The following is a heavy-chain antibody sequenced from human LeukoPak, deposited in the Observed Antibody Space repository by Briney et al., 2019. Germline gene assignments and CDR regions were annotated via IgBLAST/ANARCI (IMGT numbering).Heavy chain of an antibody. Sequence: ATVKVSCKASGYTFTGYYMHWVRQAPGQGLEWMGWINPNSGGTNYAQKFQGRVTMTRDTSISTAYMELSSLRSEDTAVYYCARGASGRSSGYFQHWGQGTLVTVSS. D-gene: IGHD6-6*01. V-gene: IGHV1-2*02. CDR1: GYTFTGYY. CDR3: ARGASGRSSGYFQH. J-gene: IGHJ1*01. CDR2: INPNSGGT.